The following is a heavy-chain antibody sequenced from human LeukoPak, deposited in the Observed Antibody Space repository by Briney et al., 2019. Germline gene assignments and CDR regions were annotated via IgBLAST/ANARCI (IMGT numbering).Heavy chain of an antibody. Sequence: SETLSLTCAVYGGSFRGYYWSWLRQPPGKGLEWIGEINHSGSSNYNPSLKSRVTISLDTSKNQFSLNLSSVTAADTAVYYCAREGYCSGTSCYNFNYWGQGTLVTVSS. J-gene: IGHJ4*02. V-gene: IGHV4-34*01. CDR2: INHSGSS. D-gene: IGHD2-2*02. CDR3: AREGYCSGTSCYNFNY. CDR1: GGSFRGYY.